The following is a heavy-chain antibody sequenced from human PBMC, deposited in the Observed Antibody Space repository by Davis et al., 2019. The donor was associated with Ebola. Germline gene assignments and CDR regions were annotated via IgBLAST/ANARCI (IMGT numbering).Heavy chain of an antibody. CDR1: GGTFSSYA. V-gene: IGHV1-69*06. D-gene: IGHD2-8*02. CDR2: IIPIFGTA. CDR3: ARFPYCTGGVCYTDDY. Sequence: SVKVSCKASGGTFSSYAISWVRQAPGQGLEWVGGIIPIFGTANYAQKFQGRVTITADKSTSTAYMELSSLRSEDTAVYYCARFPYCTGGVCYTDDYWGQGTLVTVSS. J-gene: IGHJ4*02.